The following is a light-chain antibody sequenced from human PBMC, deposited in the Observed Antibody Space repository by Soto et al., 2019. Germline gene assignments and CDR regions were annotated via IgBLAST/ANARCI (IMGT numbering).Light chain of an antibody. CDR2: DAS. CDR1: QSVSSY. Sequence: EIVLTQSPGNLSLSPGERATLSCRASQSVSSYLAWYQQKPGQAPRLLIYDASNRATGIPVRFSGSGSGTDFTLTISGLEPEDFAVYYCQQRSDWPPITFGHGTRLEIK. V-gene: IGKV3-11*01. CDR3: QQRSDWPPIT. J-gene: IGKJ5*01.